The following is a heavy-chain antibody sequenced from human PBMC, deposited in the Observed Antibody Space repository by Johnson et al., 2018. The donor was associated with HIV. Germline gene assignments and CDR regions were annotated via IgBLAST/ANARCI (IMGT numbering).Heavy chain of an antibody. V-gene: IGHV3-30-3*01. CDR3: AKEPAVGYSGSFSGGFDI. CDR1: GFTFSSYA. CDR2: ISYDGSNK. D-gene: IGHD1-26*01. Sequence: QVQLVESGGGVVQPGRSLRLSCAASGFTFSSYAMHWVRQAPGKGLEWVAVISYDGSNKYYADSVKGRFTISRDNSKNSLHRQMNSLRAEDTAVYYCAKEPAVGYSGSFSGGFDIWGQGTMVTVSS. J-gene: IGHJ3*02.